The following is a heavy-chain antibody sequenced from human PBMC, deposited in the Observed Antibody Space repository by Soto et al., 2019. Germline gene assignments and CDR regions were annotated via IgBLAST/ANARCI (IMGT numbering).Heavy chain of an antibody. CDR2: INPNGGGR. D-gene: IGHD1-26*01. V-gene: IGHV1-2*04. Sequence: ASVKVSCKASGYTFTGFHIHWVRQAPGQGLERMGWINPNGGGRNYAQKFQGWVTMTRDTSISTAYMELSRLKSDDTAVYYCARGSVGPTTDFDYWGQGTLVTV. CDR3: ARGSVGPTTDFDY. J-gene: IGHJ4*02. CDR1: GYTFTGFH.